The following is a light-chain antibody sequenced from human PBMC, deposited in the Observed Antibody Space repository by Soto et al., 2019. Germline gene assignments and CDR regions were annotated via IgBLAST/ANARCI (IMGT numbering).Light chain of an antibody. CDR1: SSDVGGYNF. V-gene: IGLV2-14*01. J-gene: IGLJ1*01. CDR2: EVS. Sequence: QSALTQPASVSGSPGQSITISCTGSSSDVGGYNFVSWYQHHPGKAPKLIIYEVSNRPSGISNRFSGSKSDYTASLSISGLQAEDEADYYCSSYSTSGTPYVFGLGTKVTVL. CDR3: SSYSTSGTPYV.